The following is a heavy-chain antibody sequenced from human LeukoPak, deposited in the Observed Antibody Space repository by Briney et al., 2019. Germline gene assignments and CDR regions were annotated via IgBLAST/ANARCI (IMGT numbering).Heavy chain of an antibody. V-gene: IGHV4-59*01. CDR2: IYYSGST. J-gene: IGHJ3*02. CDR1: GGSISSYY. Sequence: SETLCLTCTVSGGSISSYYWSWIRQPPGKGLEGIGYIYYSGSTNYNPSLKSRVTISVHTSKNQLSLKLSSVTPADTAVYYCARASEEEGDAFDIWGQGTMVTVSS. D-gene: IGHD1-14*01. CDR3: ARASEEEGDAFDI.